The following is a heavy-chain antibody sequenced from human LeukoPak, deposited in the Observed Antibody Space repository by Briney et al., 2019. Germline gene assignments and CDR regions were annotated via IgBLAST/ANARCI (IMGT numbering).Heavy chain of an antibody. J-gene: IGHJ4*02. D-gene: IGHD3-10*01. V-gene: IGHV3-23*01. CDR3: AKEGVTPFDY. CDR1: GFTFSSYA. Sequence: GGSLRLSCAASGFTFSSYAMSWVRQAPGKGLEWVSAISRSGNNTYYTDSVRGRLTISRDNSKHTLYLQMNSLRAEDTALYYCAKEGVTPFDYWGQGTLVTVSS. CDR2: ISRSGNNT.